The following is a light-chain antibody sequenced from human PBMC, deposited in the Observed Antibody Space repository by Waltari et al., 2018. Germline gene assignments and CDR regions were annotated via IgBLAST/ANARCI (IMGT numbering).Light chain of an antibody. CDR3: MQPLETPWT. CDR1: QSLLHVDGYNY. J-gene: IGKJ1*01. V-gene: IGKV2-28*01. CDR2: MGS. Sequence: DIVMTQSPLSLPVTPGEPASISCRSSQSLLHVDGYNYLDWYLQKPGQSPQVLIYMGSNRAAGVHDRFSGSGSGTDFTLKISRVEAEDVGVYYCMQPLETPWTYGQGTKVEIK.